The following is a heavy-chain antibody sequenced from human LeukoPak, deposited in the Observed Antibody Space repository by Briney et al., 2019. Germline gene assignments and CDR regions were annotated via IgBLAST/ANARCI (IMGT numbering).Heavy chain of an antibody. CDR2: ISGSGGTT. J-gene: IGHJ6*02. CDR1: GFTFNNYA. D-gene: IGHD1-14*01. CDR3: AKVSGGGLYYDGMDV. V-gene: IGHV3-23*01. Sequence: GGALRLSCAASGFTFNNYAMNWVRQAPGKGLEWVSVISGSGGTTYYADSVKGRFTISRDSSKNTLYLQMNSLRAEDTAVYYCAKVSGGGLYYDGMDVWGQGTTVTVSS.